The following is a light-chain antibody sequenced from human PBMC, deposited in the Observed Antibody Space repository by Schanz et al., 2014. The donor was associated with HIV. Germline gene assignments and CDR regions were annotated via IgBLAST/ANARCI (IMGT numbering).Light chain of an antibody. CDR2: GAS. V-gene: IGKV3-15*01. J-gene: IGKJ5*01. CDR1: QNISSN. CDR3: QQRSNWPVT. Sequence: EIVVTQSPATLSVSPGERATLSCRASQNISSNLAWYQQKPGQTPRLFIYGASTRATGIPARFSGSGSGTDFTLTISSLEPEDFAVYYCQQRSNWPVTFGQGTRLEIK.